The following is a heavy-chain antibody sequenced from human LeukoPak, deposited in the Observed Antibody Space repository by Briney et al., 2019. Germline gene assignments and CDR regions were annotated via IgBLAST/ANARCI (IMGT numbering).Heavy chain of an antibody. CDR3: AKVLLPYYYYYMDV. V-gene: IGHV3-23*01. J-gene: IGHJ6*03. D-gene: IGHD3-22*01. Sequence: GGSLRLSCAASGFTFSSYAMSWVRQAPGKGLEWVSAISGSGGSTYYADSVKGRFTISRGNSKNTLYLQMNSLRAEDTAVYYCAKVLLPYYYYYMDVWGKGTTVTVSS. CDR1: GFTFSSYA. CDR2: ISGSGGST.